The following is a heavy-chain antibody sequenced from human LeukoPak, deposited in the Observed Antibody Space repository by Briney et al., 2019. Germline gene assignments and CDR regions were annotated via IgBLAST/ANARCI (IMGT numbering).Heavy chain of an antibody. Sequence: ASVKVSCKASGYTFTGYYMHWTRQTPGQGLEWMGWINPSSGGTNYAQKFQGRVTMTRDTSISTAYMELSRLTSDDTAVYYCARDQARSRGYPSWGQGTLVTVSS. J-gene: IGHJ4*02. V-gene: IGHV1-2*02. CDR2: INPSSGGT. CDR1: GYTFTGYY. CDR3: ARDQARSRGYPS. D-gene: IGHD1-1*01.